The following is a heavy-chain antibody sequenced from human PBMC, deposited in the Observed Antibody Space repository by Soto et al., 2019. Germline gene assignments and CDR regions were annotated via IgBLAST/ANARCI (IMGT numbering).Heavy chain of an antibody. Sequence: QVQLVQSGAEVKKPGSSVKVSCRASGGTVSRYSLSWVRQAPGQGLEWMGTIIPILGIPKYAQNFQGRVTIMADKSTSTAYMELSSLTSEDTAVYYCARGSGQTGDRIDYWGQGTLVTVSS. D-gene: IGHD7-27*01. CDR3: ARGSGQTGDRIDY. CDR2: IIPILGIP. CDR1: GGTVSRYS. J-gene: IGHJ4*02. V-gene: IGHV1-69*02.